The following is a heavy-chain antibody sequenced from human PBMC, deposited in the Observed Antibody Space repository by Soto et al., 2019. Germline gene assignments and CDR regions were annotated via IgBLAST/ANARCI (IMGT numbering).Heavy chain of an antibody. CDR1: GFTFSSNA. CDR2: ISYDGGTQ. Sequence: QVQLVESGGGVVQPGRSLRLSCAASGFTFSSNAMHWVRQAPGSGLEWLAVISYDGGTQYYADSVKGRFTISRDNSKNTLFLQMNSLRADDTAVYYCARSTVGEYDYWGLGTLVTVSS. J-gene: IGHJ4*02. V-gene: IGHV3-30-3*01. CDR3: ARSTVGEYDY. D-gene: IGHD3-16*01.